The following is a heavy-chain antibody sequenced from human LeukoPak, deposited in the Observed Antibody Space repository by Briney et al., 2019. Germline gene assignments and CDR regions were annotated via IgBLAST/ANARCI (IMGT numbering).Heavy chain of an antibody. V-gene: IGHV3-7*01. Sequence: GGSLRLSCAASGFTFRSYWTSWVRQAPGKGLEWVADIRQDGSEKYYVDSVKGRFTISTDNAKNSVYLQMNSLRAEDTAVYYCSWSGEADWGQGTLVTVSS. J-gene: IGHJ4*02. CDR3: SWSGEAD. D-gene: IGHD3-3*01. CDR2: IRQDGSEK. CDR1: GFTFRSYW.